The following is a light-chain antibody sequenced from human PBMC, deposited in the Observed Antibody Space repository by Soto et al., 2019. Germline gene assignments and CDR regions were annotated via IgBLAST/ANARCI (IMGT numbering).Light chain of an antibody. V-gene: IGLV2-11*01. CDR3: CSYAGPYNVWV. CDR2: DVS. CDR1: NSDIGGYNY. J-gene: IGLJ3*02. Sequence: QSALTQPRSVSGSPGQSVTISCTGTNSDIGGYNYVSWYQQHPGKAPKVMIYDVSRRPSGVPDRFSGSKSGNTASLTISGLQAEDEADYYCCSYAGPYNVWVFGGGTKLTVL.